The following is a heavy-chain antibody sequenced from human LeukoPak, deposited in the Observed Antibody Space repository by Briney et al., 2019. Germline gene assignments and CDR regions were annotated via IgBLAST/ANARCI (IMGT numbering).Heavy chain of an antibody. CDR3: ARGGEWRYYYDSSGYYPLDY. CDR1: GGSISSYY. Sequence: PSETLSLTCTVSGGSISSYYWSWIRQPPGKGLEWIGYIYYSGSTNYNPSLKSRVTISVDTSKNQFPLKLSSVTAADTAVYYCARGGEWRYYYDSSGYYPLDYWGQGTLVTVSS. J-gene: IGHJ4*02. D-gene: IGHD3-22*01. V-gene: IGHV4-59*01. CDR2: IYYSGST.